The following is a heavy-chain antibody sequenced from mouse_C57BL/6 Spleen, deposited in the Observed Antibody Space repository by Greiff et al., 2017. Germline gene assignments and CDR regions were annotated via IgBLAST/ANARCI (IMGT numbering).Heavy chain of an antibody. D-gene: IGHD2-5*01. CDR3: AVAYYSIVYYAMDY. Sequence: VQLQQSGAELVKPGASVKMSCKASGYTFTSYWITWVKQRPGQGLEWIGDIYPGSGSTNYNEKFKSKATLTVDTSSSTAYMQLSSLTSEDSAVYYCAVAYYSIVYYAMDYWGQGTSVTVSS. J-gene: IGHJ4*01. CDR2: IYPGSGST. V-gene: IGHV1-55*01. CDR1: GYTFTSYW.